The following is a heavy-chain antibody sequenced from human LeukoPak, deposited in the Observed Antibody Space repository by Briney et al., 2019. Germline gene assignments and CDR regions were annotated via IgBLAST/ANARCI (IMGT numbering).Heavy chain of an antibody. D-gene: IGHD6-13*01. CDR3: ARARYGPRPSSWYNY. Sequence: SETLSLTCIVSGGSISTSSYYWIRQPPGKGLEWIGEINHSGSTNYNPSLKSRVTISVDTSKNQFSLKLSSVTAADTAVYYCARARYGPRPSSWYNYWGQGTLVTVSS. V-gene: IGHV4-39*07. CDR2: INHSGST. J-gene: IGHJ4*02. CDR1: GGSISTSSYY.